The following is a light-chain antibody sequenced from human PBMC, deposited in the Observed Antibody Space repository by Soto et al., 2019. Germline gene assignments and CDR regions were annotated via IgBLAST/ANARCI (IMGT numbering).Light chain of an antibody. CDR2: KAS. V-gene: IGKV1-5*03. J-gene: IGKJ1*01. CDR1: QSISSW. CDR3: QQYNSYSWT. Sequence: DIQMTQSPSTLSASVGDRVTITCRASQSISSWLAWYQQKPGKAPKLLIYKASILESGVPSRFSGSESGTKFTLTISSLQPDDFATYYCQQYNSYSWTFGQGTKVEIK.